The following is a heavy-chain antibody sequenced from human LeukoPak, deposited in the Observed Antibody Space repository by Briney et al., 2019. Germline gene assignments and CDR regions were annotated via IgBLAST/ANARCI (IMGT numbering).Heavy chain of an antibody. V-gene: IGHV1-69*05. CDR2: IIPIFGTA. CDR1: GGTFSSYA. D-gene: IGHD1-26*01. J-gene: IGHJ6*03. Sequence: SVKVSCKASGGTFSSYAISWVRQAPGQGLEWMGGIIPIFGTATYAQKFQGRVTITTDESTSTAYMELSSLRSEDTAVYYCARVSGSQTYYYYYMDVWGKGTTVTVS. CDR3: ARVSGSQTYYYYYMDV.